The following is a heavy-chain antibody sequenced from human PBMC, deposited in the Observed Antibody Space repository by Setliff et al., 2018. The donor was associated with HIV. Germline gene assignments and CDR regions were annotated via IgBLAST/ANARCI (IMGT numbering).Heavy chain of an antibody. Sequence: TCKASGGPFTSSSIGWVRQAPGQGLEWMGRIIPILGVPRYAQKFQGRVTITADKSTSTSYMHLSSLRAEDTAVYFCARGGDYDSSGYYVTWGQGSLVTVS. J-gene: IGHJ4*02. V-gene: IGHV1-69*02. CDR3: ARGGDYDSSGYYVT. CDR2: IIPILGVP. D-gene: IGHD3-22*01. CDR1: GGPFTSSS.